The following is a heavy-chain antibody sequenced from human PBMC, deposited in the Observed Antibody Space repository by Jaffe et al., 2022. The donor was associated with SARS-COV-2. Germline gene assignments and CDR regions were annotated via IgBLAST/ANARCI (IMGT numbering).Heavy chain of an antibody. J-gene: IGHJ5*02. CDR3: VLYGGGSYWDWFDP. D-gene: IGHD1-26*01. Sequence: EVQLLESGGTLVQPGGSLRLSCAASGIPFTSYAMSWVRQAPGKGLEWVSSMNPNSGSTYYADSVKGRFTISTDNSKNILYLQLNNLRADDTAIYYCVLYGGGSYWDWFDPWGQGTLVTVSS. V-gene: IGHV3-23*01. CDR2: MNPNSGST. CDR1: GIPFTSYA.